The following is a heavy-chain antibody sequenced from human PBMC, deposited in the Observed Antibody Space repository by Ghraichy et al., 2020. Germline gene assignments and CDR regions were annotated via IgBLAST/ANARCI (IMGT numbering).Heavy chain of an antibody. V-gene: IGHV3-74*01. D-gene: IGHD3-10*01. CDR1: GFTFNSYW. J-gene: IGHJ5*02. Sequence: GGSLRPSCAASGFTFNSYWMHWVRQAPGKGLVWVSRIDSDGSTTSYADSVKGRFTISRDNAKNTLYLQMNSLRAEDTAVYYCAKGFLPYYGSFFDPWGQGTLVTVSS. CDR3: AKGFLPYYGSFFDP. CDR2: IDSDGSTT.